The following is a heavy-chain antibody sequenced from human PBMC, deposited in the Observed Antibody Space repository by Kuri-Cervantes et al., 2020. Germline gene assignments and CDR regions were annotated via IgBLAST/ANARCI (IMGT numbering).Heavy chain of an antibody. D-gene: IGHD1/OR15-1a*01. V-gene: IGHV4-30-4*01. Sequence: SETLSLTCTVSGGSISSGDYYWSWIRQPPGKGLEWIGYIYYGGSTYYNPSLKSRVTISVDTSKNQFSLKLNSVTAADTAVYYCARTEAGGGTAEFDYWGQGTLVTVSS. CDR3: ARTEAGGGTAEFDY. CDR2: IYYGGST. CDR1: GGSISSGDYY. J-gene: IGHJ4*02.